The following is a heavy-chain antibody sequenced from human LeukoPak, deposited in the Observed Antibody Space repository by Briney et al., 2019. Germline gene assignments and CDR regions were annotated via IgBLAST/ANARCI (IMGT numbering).Heavy chain of an antibody. CDR2: ISAYNGNT. Sequence: ASVKVSCKASGYTFTSDGISSVRQAPGQGLEWMGWISAYNGNTNYAQKLQGRVTMTTDTSTSTAYMELRSLRSDDTAVYYCARGYSYGYNYYYGMDVWGQGTTVTVSS. J-gene: IGHJ6*02. CDR3: ARGYSYGYNYYYGMDV. V-gene: IGHV1-18*01. D-gene: IGHD5-18*01. CDR1: GYTFTSDG.